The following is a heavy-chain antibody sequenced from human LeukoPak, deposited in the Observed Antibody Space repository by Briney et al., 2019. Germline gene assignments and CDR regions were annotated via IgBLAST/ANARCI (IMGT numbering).Heavy chain of an antibody. D-gene: IGHD5-18*01. CDR2: IYYSGST. CDR1: GGSINNNSFS. Sequence: PSETLSLTCTVSGGSINNNSFSWGWIRQPPGKGLEWIGSIYYSGSTYYNPSLKSRVTISVDTSKNQFSLKLSSVTAADTAVSYCARDRKVDTAMVPFDYWGQGTLVTVSS. CDR3: ARDRKVDTAMVPFDY. V-gene: IGHV4-39*07. J-gene: IGHJ4*02.